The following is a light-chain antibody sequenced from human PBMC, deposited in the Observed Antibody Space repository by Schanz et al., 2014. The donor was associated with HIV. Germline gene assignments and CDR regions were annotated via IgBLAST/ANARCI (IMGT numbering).Light chain of an antibody. J-gene: IGKJ5*01. CDR2: DAS. CDR1: RTVGSSY. Sequence: EIVMTQSPATLSVSPGERATLSCRASRTVGSSYLAWYQQEPGQAPRLLIYDASNRATGIPARFSGSGSGTDFTLTISSLEPEDFAVYYCQQRSNWPPVTFGQGTRLEIK. V-gene: IGKV3-11*01. CDR3: QQRSNWPPVT.